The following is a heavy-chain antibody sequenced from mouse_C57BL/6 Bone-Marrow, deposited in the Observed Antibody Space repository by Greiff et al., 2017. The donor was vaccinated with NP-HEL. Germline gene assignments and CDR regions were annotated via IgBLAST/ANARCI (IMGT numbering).Heavy chain of an antibody. V-gene: IGHV1-81*01. CDR2: IYPRSGNT. CDR3: ARDRATVVATKAWFAY. D-gene: IGHD1-1*01. J-gene: IGHJ3*01. CDR1: GYTFTSYG. Sequence: QVQLQQSGAELARPGASVKLSCKASGYTFTSYGISWVKQRTGQGLEWIGEIYPRSGNTYYNEKFKGKATLTADKSSSTAYMELLSLTSEDSAVYFCARDRATVVATKAWFAYWGQGTLVTVSA.